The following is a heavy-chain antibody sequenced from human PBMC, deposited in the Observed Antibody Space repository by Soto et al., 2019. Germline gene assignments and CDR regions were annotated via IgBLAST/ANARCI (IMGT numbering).Heavy chain of an antibody. CDR3: ARGDDILTGNNWFDP. CDR1: GGCISSYY. V-gene: IGHV4-59*01. J-gene: IGHJ5*02. CDR2: IYYSGST. D-gene: IGHD3-9*01. Sequence: SDTLYLTCTISGGCISSYYWSCIPLPPGKGLEWIGYIYYSGSTNYNPSLKSRVTISVDTSKNQFSLKLSSVTAADTAVYYCARGDDILTGNNWFDPWGQGTLVTVS.